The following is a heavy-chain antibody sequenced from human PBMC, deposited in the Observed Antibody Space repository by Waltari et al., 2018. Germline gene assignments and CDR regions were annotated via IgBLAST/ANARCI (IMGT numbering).Heavy chain of an antibody. CDR2: IKQGGSEK. CDR1: GFTFSSYW. Sequence: EVQLVESGGGLVQPGGSLRLSCAASGFTFSSYWMSWVRQAPGKGLEWVANIKQGGSEKYYVDSVKGRFTISRDNAKNSLYLQMNSLRAEDTAVYYCARDLRYSSSWFFDYWGQGTLVTVSS. D-gene: IGHD6-13*01. CDR3: ARDLRYSSSWFFDY. J-gene: IGHJ4*02. V-gene: IGHV3-7*01.